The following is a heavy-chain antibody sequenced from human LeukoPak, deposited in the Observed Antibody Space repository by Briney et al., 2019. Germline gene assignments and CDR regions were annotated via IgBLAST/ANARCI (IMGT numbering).Heavy chain of an antibody. Sequence: ASVKVSCKASGYTFTSYAMNWVRQAPGQGLEWMGWINTNTGNPTYAQGFTGRFVFSLDTSVSTAYLQISRLKAEDTAVYYCARPPGYYDSSGYYPLDYWGQGTLVTVSS. CDR2: INTNTGNP. CDR1: GYTFTSYA. J-gene: IGHJ4*02. CDR3: ARPPGYYDSSGYYPLDY. V-gene: IGHV7-4-1*02. D-gene: IGHD3-22*01.